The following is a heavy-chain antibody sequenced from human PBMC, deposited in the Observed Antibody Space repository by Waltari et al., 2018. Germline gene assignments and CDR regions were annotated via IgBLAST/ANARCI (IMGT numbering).Heavy chain of an antibody. CDR1: GFTFSSYG. CDR2: IRYDGSNK. CDR3: ARPLPDYGDPYYYYYGMDV. D-gene: IGHD4-17*01. Sequence: QVQLVESGGGVVQPGGSLRLSCAASGFTFSSYGMHWVRQATGKGLEWVAFIRYDGSNKYYADSVKGRFTIARDNSKNTLYLQMNSLRAEDTAVYYCARPLPDYGDPYYYYYGMDVWGQGTTVTVSS. V-gene: IGHV3-30*02. J-gene: IGHJ6*02.